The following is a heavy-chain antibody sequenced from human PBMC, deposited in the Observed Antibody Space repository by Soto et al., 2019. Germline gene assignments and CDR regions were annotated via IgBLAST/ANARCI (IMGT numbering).Heavy chain of an antibody. J-gene: IGHJ6*02. Sequence: QVQLVQSGAEVKKPGSSVKVSCKASGGTFSSYAINWVRQAPGQGLEWMGGIIPIFGTANYAQKFQGRVTITADESTITAYMELSSLRSEDTAVYYCASDRDYTQYYYYGLDVWGQGTTVTVSS. CDR1: GGTFSSYA. CDR2: IIPIFGTA. CDR3: ASDRDYTQYYYYGLDV. D-gene: IGHD2-2*02. V-gene: IGHV1-69*01.